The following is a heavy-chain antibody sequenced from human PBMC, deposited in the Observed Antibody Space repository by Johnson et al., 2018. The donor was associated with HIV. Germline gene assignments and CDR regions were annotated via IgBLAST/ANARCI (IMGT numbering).Heavy chain of an antibody. CDR3: ARDGVYSSPHDAFDI. Sequence: VQLVESGGGLVKPGESLRLSCAASGFTFDDYGMSWVRQAPGKGLEWVSGINWNGGSTGYADSVKGRFTISRDNAKNSLYLQMSSLRAEDTTIYYCARDGVYSSPHDAFDIWGQGTMVTVSS. CDR2: INWNGGST. CDR1: GFTFDDYG. V-gene: IGHV3-20*04. D-gene: IGHD3-22*01. J-gene: IGHJ3*02.